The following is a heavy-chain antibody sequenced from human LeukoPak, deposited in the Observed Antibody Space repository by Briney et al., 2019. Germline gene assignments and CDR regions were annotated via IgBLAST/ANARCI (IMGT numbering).Heavy chain of an antibody. CDR3: ARVQGIELTNSDYFDY. D-gene: IGHD5-18*01. V-gene: IGHV3-7*01. CDR2: IKQDGSEK. J-gene: IGHJ4*02. CDR1: GFTFSSYW. Sequence: GGSLRLSCAASGFTFSSYWMSWVRQAPGKGLEWVASIKQDGSEKYYVDSVKGRFTISRDNAKNSLYLQMNSLRAEDTAVYYCARVQGIELTNSDYFDYWAREPWSPSPQ.